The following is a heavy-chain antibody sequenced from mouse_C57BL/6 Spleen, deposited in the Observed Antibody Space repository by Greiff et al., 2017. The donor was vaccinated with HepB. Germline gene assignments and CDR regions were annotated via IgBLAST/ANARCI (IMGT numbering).Heavy chain of an antibody. CDR1: GFTFSSYA. J-gene: IGHJ3*01. D-gene: IGHD3-2*02. CDR2: ISDGGSYT. CDR3: ARPGSSGYRAWFAY. V-gene: IGHV5-4*03. Sequence: EVMLVESGGGLVKPGGSLKLSCAASGFTFSSYAMSWVRQTPEKRLEWVATISDGGSYTYYPDNVKGRFTISRDNAKNNLYRQMSHLKSEDTAMYYCARPGSSGYRAWFAYWGQGTLVTVSA.